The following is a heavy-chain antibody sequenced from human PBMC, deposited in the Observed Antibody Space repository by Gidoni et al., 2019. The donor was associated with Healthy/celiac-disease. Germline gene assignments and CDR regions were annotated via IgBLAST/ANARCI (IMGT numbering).Heavy chain of an antibody. J-gene: IGHJ4*02. Sequence: QVQLQQWGAGPVKPSETMSLTCAGYGGSFSGYYWSWLRQPPGMGLELIGEINHSGRTNYNPSLKSRVTISVDTSKNQFSLKLSSVTAADTAVYYCARGSPPSSSPFDYWGQGTLVTVSS. CDR1: GGSFSGYY. CDR2: INHSGRT. CDR3: ARGSPPSSSPFDY. V-gene: IGHV4-34*01. D-gene: IGHD6-6*01.